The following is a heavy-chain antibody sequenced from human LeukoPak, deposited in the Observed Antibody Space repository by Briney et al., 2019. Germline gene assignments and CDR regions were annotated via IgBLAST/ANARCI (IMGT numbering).Heavy chain of an antibody. V-gene: IGHV1-18*01. D-gene: IGHD6-19*01. Sequence: ASVKVSCKASGYTFSSYAISWLRQAPGQGLEWMGWISGYNGNTNYAQNVQGRVTMTTDTSTSTAYMELRRLTFDDTAVYYCARGGLSGGWYVDYWGQGTLVTVSS. CDR3: ARGGLSGGWYVDY. J-gene: IGHJ4*02. CDR2: ISGYNGNT. CDR1: GYTFSSYA.